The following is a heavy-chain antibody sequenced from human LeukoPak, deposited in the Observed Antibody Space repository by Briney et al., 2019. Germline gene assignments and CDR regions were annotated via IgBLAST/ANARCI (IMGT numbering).Heavy chain of an antibody. V-gene: IGHV1-18*01. J-gene: IGHJ4*02. CDR3: ARDLDQYSGRYGGFGHDF. Sequence: ASVKVSCKASGYTFTSYGINWVRQAPGQGLEWMGWISAYNGSTNYAQKLQGRVTMTTDTSTSTAYMELRSLRSDDTAVYYCARDLDQYSGRYGGFGHDFWGQGTLVTVS. CDR2: ISAYNGST. D-gene: IGHD1-26*01. CDR1: GYTFTSYG.